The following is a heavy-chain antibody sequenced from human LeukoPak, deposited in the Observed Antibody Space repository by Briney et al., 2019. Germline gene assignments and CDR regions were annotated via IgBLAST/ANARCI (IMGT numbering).Heavy chain of an antibody. J-gene: IGHJ5*02. V-gene: IGHV3-30*02. D-gene: IGHD6-6*01. CDR3: ARVVIAARPHWFDP. CDR2: IRYDGTEK. CDR1: GFTFSSYG. Sequence: PGGSLRLSCAASGFTFSSYGMSWVRQAPGKGLEWVAFIRYDGTEKYYADSVKGRFTISRDNSKNTLHLQMSGLRPDDTAVYYCARVVIAARPHWFDPWGQGTLVTVSS.